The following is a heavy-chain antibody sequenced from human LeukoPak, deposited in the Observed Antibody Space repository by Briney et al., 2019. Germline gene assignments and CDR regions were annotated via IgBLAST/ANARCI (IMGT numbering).Heavy chain of an antibody. Sequence: ASVKVSCKASGYTFTNYAMNWVRQAPGQGLEWMGWINTNTENPTYAQGFTGRFVFSLDTSVSTAYLQISSLKAEDTAVYYCAREGWFGEFTMSTFDYWGQGTLVTVSP. CDR2: INTNTENP. CDR1: GYTFTNYA. D-gene: IGHD3-10*01. CDR3: AREGWFGEFTMSTFDY. J-gene: IGHJ4*02. V-gene: IGHV7-4-1*02.